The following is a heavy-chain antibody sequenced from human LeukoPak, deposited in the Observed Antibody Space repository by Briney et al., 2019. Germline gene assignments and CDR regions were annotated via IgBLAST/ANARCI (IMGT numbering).Heavy chain of an antibody. V-gene: IGHV1-8*01. CDR1: GYTFTSYD. J-gene: IGHJ4*02. D-gene: IGHD3-3*01. CDR3: ARGLFVDGTYYFDY. Sequence: ASVKVSCKASGYTFTSYDINWVRQATGQGLEWMGWMNPNSGNTGYAQKFQGRVTMTRNTSISTAYMELSSLRSEDTAVYYCARGLFVDGTYYFDYWGQGILVTVSS. CDR2: MNPNSGNT.